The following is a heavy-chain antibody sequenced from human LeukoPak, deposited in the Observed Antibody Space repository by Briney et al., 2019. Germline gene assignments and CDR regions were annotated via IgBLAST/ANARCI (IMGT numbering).Heavy chain of an antibody. V-gene: IGHV1-2*02. D-gene: IGHD2-21*02. CDR3: AREGSYCVGGDCYSFDF. J-gene: IGHJ4*02. Sequence: SVRLSCKTSGYKFISHYLQWVRQAPGLGPEWMGWMHGGNGNTRYAEKFEGRVTMTRDTSTSTAYMDLSRLTSDDTAVYYCAREGSYCVGGDCYSFDFWGQGILVTVSS. CDR2: MHGGNGNT. CDR1: GYKFISHY.